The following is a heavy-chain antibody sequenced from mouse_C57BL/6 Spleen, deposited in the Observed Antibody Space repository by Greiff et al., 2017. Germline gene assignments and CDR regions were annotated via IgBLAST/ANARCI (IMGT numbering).Heavy chain of an antibody. CDR1: GYAFTNYL. D-gene: IGHD1-1*01. Sequence: QVQLQQSGAELVRPGTSVKVSCKASGYAFTNYLIEWVKQRPGQGLEWIGVINPGSGGTNYNEKFKGKATLTADKSSSTAYMQLSSLTSEDSAVYFCARRDYYGSSNGAMDYWGQGTSVTVSS. CDR2: INPGSGGT. CDR3: ARRDYYGSSNGAMDY. J-gene: IGHJ4*01. V-gene: IGHV1-54*01.